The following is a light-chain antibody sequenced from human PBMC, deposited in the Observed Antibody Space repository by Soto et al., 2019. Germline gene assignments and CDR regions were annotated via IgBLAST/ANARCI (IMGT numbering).Light chain of an antibody. J-gene: IGKJ1*01. CDR2: AAS. CDR1: QGIIDY. Sequence: DIQMTQSPSSLSASVGDTVTITCRASQGIIDYLAWYQQRPGKAPKLLMYAASTLHTGVPSRFSGSGAGTDFTLTISNLLPEAVASYYCQKYETAPQTVGQGTRVEI. CDR3: QKYETAPQT. V-gene: IGKV1-27*01.